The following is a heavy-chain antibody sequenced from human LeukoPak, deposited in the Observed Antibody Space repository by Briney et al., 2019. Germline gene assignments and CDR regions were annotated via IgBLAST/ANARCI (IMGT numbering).Heavy chain of an antibody. Sequence: SETLSLTCTVSGGSIGSSRHYWGWIRQPPGKGLEWIGNILYSGSTNYNPSLKSRVTISVDTSKSQFSLKLSSVTAADTAVYYCARAPYCSSTSCYDYWGQGTLVTVSS. CDR3: ARAPYCSSTSCYDY. J-gene: IGHJ4*02. CDR1: GGSIGSSRHY. CDR2: ILYSGST. D-gene: IGHD2-2*01. V-gene: IGHV4-39*01.